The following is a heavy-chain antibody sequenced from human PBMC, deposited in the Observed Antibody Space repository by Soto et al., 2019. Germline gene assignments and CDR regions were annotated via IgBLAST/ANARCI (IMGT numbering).Heavy chain of an antibody. CDR1: GYTFTSYD. D-gene: IGHD3-22*01. J-gene: IGHJ3*02. Sequence: QVQLVQSGAEVKKPGASVKVSCKASGYTFTSYDINWVRQATGQGLEWMGCMNPNSGNTGYAQKFQGRVTMTRNTSISTAYMELSSLRSEDTDVYYCALCNGYYIHDAFDIWGQGTMVTVSS. CDR2: MNPNSGNT. CDR3: ALCNGYYIHDAFDI. V-gene: IGHV1-8*01.